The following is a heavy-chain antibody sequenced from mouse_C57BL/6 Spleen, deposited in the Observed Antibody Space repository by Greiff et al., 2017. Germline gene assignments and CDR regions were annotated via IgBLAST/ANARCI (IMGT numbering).Heavy chain of an antibody. D-gene: IGHD2-3*01. V-gene: IGHV1-81*01. CDR2: IYPRSGNT. Sequence: VKRVESGAELARPGASVKLSCKASGYTFTSYGISWVKQRTGQGLEWIGEIYPRSGNTYYNEKFKGKATLTADKSSSTAYMELRSLTSEDSAVYFCARGYDGYYWFAYWSQGTLVTVSA. J-gene: IGHJ3*01. CDR3: ARGYDGYYWFAY. CDR1: GYTFTSYG.